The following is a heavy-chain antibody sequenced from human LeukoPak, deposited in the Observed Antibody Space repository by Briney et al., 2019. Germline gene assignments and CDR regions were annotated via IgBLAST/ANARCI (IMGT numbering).Heavy chain of an antibody. D-gene: IGHD4-11*01. CDR1: GYSFTNYW. Sequence: GESLKISCKGSGYSFTNYWIGWVRQMPGKGLEWMGRVYPGDSDTTYSPSFQGQVTISADKSINTAYLQWSGLKASDTAMYYCARQRDYSDYMYSRYFDYWGQGTLATVSS. J-gene: IGHJ4*02. V-gene: IGHV5-51*01. CDR3: ARQRDYSDYMYSRYFDY. CDR2: VYPGDSDT.